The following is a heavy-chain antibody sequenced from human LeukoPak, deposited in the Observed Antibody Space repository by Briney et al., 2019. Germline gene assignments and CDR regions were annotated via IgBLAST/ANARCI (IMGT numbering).Heavy chain of an antibody. CDR2: ISGSGGST. CDR1: GFTFSSYA. V-gene: IGHV3-23*01. CDR3: VVGYDRSGYYYYFDY. Sequence: GSLRLSCAASGFTFSSYAMSWVRQAPGKGLEWVSTISGSGGSTYYADSVKGRFTISRDNSKNTLFLQMNSLRAEDTAVYYCVVGYDRSGYYYYFDYWGQGTLVTVSS. D-gene: IGHD3-22*01. J-gene: IGHJ4*02.